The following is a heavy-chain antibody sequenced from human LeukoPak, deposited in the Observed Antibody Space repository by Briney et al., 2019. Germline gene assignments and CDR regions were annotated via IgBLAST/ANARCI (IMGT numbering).Heavy chain of an antibody. CDR3: ARLVGYLGYSFES. V-gene: IGHV5-51*01. CDR1: GYRFTNYW. Sequence: GGCLQISFKGSGYRFTNYWIGWVRQMPGKGREWMGIIYPGDSDTRYSPSFQGQVTISADKSLSTAYVHWNSLKASDSAMYYCARLVGYLGYSFESWGQGTLVTVSS. D-gene: IGHD1-1*01. CDR2: IYPGDSDT. J-gene: IGHJ4*02.